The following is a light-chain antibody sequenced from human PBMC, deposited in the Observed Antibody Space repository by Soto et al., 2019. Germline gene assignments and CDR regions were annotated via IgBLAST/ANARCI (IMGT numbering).Light chain of an antibody. V-gene: IGKV1-39*01. Sequence: DIQMTQSPSSLSASVGDRVTITCRASQSISSYLNWFQLKPGKAPKLLIYAASTLQSGVPSRFSGSGSGTDITLTISSLQPEDFATYYCQQSYSTPYTFGQGTKLDLK. J-gene: IGKJ2*01. CDR1: QSISSY. CDR3: QQSYSTPYT. CDR2: AAS.